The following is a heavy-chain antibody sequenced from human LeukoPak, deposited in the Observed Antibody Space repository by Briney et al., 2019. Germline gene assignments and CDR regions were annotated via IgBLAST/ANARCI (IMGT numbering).Heavy chain of an antibody. CDR2: IIPIFGIA. V-gene: IGHV1-69*04. J-gene: IGHJ4*02. CDR1: GGTFSSYA. D-gene: IGHD3-10*01. Sequence: SVKVSCKASGGTFSSYAISWVRQAPGQGLEWMGRIIPIFGIANYAQKFQGRVTITADKSTSTAYMELSSLRSEDTAVYYCAVWFGDPPSPFDYWGQGALVTVSS. CDR3: AVWFGDPPSPFDY.